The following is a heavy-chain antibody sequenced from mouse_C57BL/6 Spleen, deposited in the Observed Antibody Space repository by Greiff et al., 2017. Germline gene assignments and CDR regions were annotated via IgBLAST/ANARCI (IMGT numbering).Heavy chain of an antibody. V-gene: IGHV1-80*01. J-gene: IGHJ3*01. CDR2: IYPGDGDT. Sequence: QVQLQQSGAELVKPGASVKISCKASGYAFSSYWMNWVKQRPGQGLEWIGQIYPGDGDTNSNGKFKGKATLTADKSSSTAYRQLSSLTSEDSAVYFCARGGDYGEWFAYWGKGTLVTVSA. D-gene: IGHD2-4*01. CDR1: GYAFSSYW. CDR3: ARGGDYGEWFAY.